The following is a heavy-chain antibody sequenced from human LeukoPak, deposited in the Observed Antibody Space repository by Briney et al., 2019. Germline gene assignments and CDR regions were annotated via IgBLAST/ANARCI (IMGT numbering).Heavy chain of an antibody. CDR1: GFTFSSYA. CDR2: ISGSGGST. D-gene: IGHD6-13*01. Sequence: GGSLRLSCAASGFTFSSYAMSWVRQAPGKGLEWVSAISGSGGSTYYADSVKGRFTISRDNSRNTLYLQMNSLRAEDTAVYYCAKDARSSWSPYYFDYWGQGTLVTVSS. J-gene: IGHJ4*02. V-gene: IGHV3-23*01. CDR3: AKDARSSWSPYYFDY.